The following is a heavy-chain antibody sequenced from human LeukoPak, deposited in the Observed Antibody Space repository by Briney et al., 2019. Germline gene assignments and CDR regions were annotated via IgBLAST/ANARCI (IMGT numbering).Heavy chain of an antibody. CDR2: IIPIFGTA. CDR1: GGTFSSYA. CDR3: AINYYGSGSYYNLLDY. J-gene: IGHJ4*02. D-gene: IGHD3-10*01. V-gene: IGHV1-69*13. Sequence: ASVKVACKASGGTFSSYAISWVRQAPGQGLEWMGGIIPIFGTANYAQKFQGRVTITADESTSTAYMELSSLRSEDTAVYYCAINYYGSGSYYNLLDYWGQGTLVTVSS.